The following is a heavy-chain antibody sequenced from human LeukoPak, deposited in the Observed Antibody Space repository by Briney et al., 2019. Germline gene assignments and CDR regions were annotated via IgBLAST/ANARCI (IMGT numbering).Heavy chain of an antibody. CDR3: ARGFVMRVGPRKVVPAAIRFDP. J-gene: IGHJ5*02. D-gene: IGHD2-2*02. Sequence: KASETLSLTCAVYGGSFSGYYWSWIRQPPGKGLEWIGEINHSGSTNYNPSLKSRVTISVDTSKNQFSLKLSSVTAADTAVYYCARGFVMRVGPRKVVPAAIRFDPWGQGTLVTVSS. CDR2: INHSGST. V-gene: IGHV4-34*01. CDR1: GGSFSGYY.